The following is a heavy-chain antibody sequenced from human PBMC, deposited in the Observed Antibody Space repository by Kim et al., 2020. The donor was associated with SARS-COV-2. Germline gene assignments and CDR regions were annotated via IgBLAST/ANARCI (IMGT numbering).Heavy chain of an antibody. CDR3: ARELDFWSGYSMDV. D-gene: IGHD3-3*01. J-gene: IGHJ6*02. CDR2: IYYSGST. Sequence: SETLSLTCTVSGGSVSSGSYYWSWIRQPPGKGLEWIGYIYYSGSTNYNPSLKSRVTISVDTSKNQFSLKLSSVTAADTAVYYCARELDFWSGYSMDVWGQGTTVTVSS. V-gene: IGHV4-61*01. CDR1: GGSVSSGSYY.